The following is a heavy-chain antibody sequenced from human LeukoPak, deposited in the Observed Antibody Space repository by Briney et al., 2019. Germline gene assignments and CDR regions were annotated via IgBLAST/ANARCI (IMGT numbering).Heavy chain of an antibody. V-gene: IGHV4-4*07. CDR2: IYTGGSS. J-gene: IGHJ4*02. CDR1: GASISSYF. Sequence: SETLSLTCTVSGASISSYFWSWIRQPAGKGLEWIGRIYTGGSSNYNPSLKSRVTISLDKSKNQFSLELSSVTAADTAVYYCARDLRHAEFDYWGQGTLVTVSS. CDR3: ARDLRHAEFDY.